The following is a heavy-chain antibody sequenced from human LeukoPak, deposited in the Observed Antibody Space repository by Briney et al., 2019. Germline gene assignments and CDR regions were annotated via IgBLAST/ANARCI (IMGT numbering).Heavy chain of an antibody. Sequence: SETLSLTCTVSGVSLSSYYWSWIRQPPGKGLEWIAYIYYSGNTNYNPSLKSRVTISVDTSKNQFSLKLNSVTAADTAVYYCARFPNYYYYMDVWGKGTTVTVSS. V-gene: IGHV4-59*01. CDR2: IYYSGNT. CDR1: GVSLSSYY. J-gene: IGHJ6*03. CDR3: ARFPNYYYYMDV.